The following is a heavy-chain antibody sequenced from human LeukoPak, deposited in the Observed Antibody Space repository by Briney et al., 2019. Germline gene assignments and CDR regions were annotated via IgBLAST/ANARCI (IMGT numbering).Heavy chain of an antibody. Sequence: PGGSLRLSCAASGFTFSDYYMSWIRQAPGKGLEWVSYISSSGSTIYYADSVKGRFTISRDNAKNSLYLQMNSLRAEDTAVYYCARDGSYSSSWFDYYYYMDVWGKGTTVTISS. J-gene: IGHJ6*03. CDR1: GFTFSDYY. V-gene: IGHV3-11*01. D-gene: IGHD6-13*01. CDR2: ISSSGSTI. CDR3: ARDGSYSSSWFDYYYYMDV.